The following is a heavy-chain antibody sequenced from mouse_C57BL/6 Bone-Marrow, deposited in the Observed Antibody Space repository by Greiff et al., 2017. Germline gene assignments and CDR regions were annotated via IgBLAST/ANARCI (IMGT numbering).Heavy chain of an antibody. CDR2: IDPSDSYT. D-gene: IGHD1-2*01. Sequence: QVQLQQPGAELVKPGASVKLSCKASGYTFTSYWMQWVKQRPGQGLEWIGEIDPSDSYTNYNQKFKGKATLTVDTSSSTAYMQLSSLTSEDSAVYYCASYGGYYFDCWGQGTTLTVSS. J-gene: IGHJ2*01. V-gene: IGHV1-50*01. CDR3: ASYGGYYFDC. CDR1: GYTFTSYW.